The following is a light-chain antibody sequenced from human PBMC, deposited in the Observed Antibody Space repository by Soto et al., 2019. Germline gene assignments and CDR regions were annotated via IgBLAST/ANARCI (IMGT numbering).Light chain of an antibody. CDR1: QSVSSY. Sequence: EIVMTQSPATLSVSPGERATLSCRASQSVSSYLAWYQQKPGQAPRLLIYDASNRATGIPARFSGSGSGTDFTLTIRSLEPEDFAVYYCQQRSNWRTFGQGTKVDIK. J-gene: IGKJ1*01. CDR3: QQRSNWRT. CDR2: DAS. V-gene: IGKV3-11*01.